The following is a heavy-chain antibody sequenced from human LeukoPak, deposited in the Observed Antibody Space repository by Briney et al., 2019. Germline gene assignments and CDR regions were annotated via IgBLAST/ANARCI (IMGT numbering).Heavy chain of an antibody. CDR2: IIPILGIA. J-gene: IGHJ5*02. CDR1: EGTFSNYA. CDR3: AREDGSGSYYNVHGFDP. D-gene: IGHD3-10*01. Sequence: ASVKVTCKASEGTFSNYAISWVRQAPGQGLVWMGRIIPILGIANYAQKFQGRVTITADKSTSTAYMELSSLRSEDTAVYYCAREDGSGSYYNVHGFDPWGQGTLVTVSS. V-gene: IGHV1-69*04.